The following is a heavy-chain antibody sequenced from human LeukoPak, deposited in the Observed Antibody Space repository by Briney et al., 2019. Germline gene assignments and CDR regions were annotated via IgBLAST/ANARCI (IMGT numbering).Heavy chain of an antibody. CDR3: SYNHYDH. V-gene: IGHV3-74*01. J-gene: IGHJ4*02. CDR2: IKGDGSYT. D-gene: IGHD1-1*01. CDR1: GFTSSSFW. Sequence: GGSLRLSCAAFGFTSSSFWMEWVRQAPGKGLEWVSRIKGDGSYTTYADSVKGRFTISRDNAKNTLYLQMNSLRVEDTAVYYCSYNHYDHWGPGTLVTVSP.